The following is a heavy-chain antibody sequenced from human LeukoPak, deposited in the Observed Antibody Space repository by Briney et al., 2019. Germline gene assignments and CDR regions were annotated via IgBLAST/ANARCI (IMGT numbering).Heavy chain of an antibody. CDR3: ARNSRDGVVVPAAMRYYYYMDV. J-gene: IGHJ6*03. CDR1: GFTFSSYS. CDR2: ISSSSSYI. D-gene: IGHD2-2*01. V-gene: IGHV3-21*01. Sequence: GGSLRLSCAASGFTFSSYSMNWVRQAPGKGLEWVSSISSSSSYIYYADSVKGRFTISRDNAKNSLYLQMNSLRAEDTAVYYCARNSRDGVVVPAAMRYYYYMDVWGKGTTVTISS.